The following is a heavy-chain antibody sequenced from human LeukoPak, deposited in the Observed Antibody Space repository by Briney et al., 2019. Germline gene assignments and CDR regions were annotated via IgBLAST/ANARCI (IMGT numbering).Heavy chain of an antibody. D-gene: IGHD6-6*01. CDR1: GFTFSSYA. Sequence: PGGSLRLSCAASGFTFSSYAMHWVRQAPGEGLEWVAVIWFDGSKRYYADSVKGRFTISRDNSKNTLYLQVDSLRAEDTAVYYCARASLVARPRLGLLDHWGLGTLVTVSS. CDR2: IWFDGSKR. J-gene: IGHJ4*02. V-gene: IGHV3-33*08. CDR3: ARASLVARPRLGLLDH.